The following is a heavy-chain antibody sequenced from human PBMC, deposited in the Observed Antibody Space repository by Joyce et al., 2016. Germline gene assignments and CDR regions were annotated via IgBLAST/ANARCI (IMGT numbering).Heavy chain of an antibody. J-gene: IGHJ4*02. CDR2: IKSKNDGGTL. V-gene: IGHV3-15*01. Sequence: VQLVESGGGLVQPGESLRLSCGVSGLTFRTTWRSWVRQAPGKGLEWIGRIKSKNDGGTLDYIETVKGRFTLSRDDSTNTVYLQMDSLKIEDTAMYYCTTDPRYWGRGTLVTVSS. CDR3: TTDPRY. CDR1: GLTFRTTW.